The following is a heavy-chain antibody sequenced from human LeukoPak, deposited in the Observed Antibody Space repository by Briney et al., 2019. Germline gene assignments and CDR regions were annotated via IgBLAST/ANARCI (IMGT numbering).Heavy chain of an antibody. J-gene: IGHJ4*02. CDR1: GFTFSKYW. CDR2: IDKDGSEK. D-gene: IGHD1-26*01. Sequence: GGSLRLSCAVAGFTFSKYWMRWVRQAPGKGLEWVASIDKDGSEKRYVDSVKGRFTISRDNAKNSLYLQMNSLRAEDTAVYYCAGEYSGSSYYFDYWGQGTLVTVSS. V-gene: IGHV3-7*01. CDR3: AGEYSGSSYYFDY.